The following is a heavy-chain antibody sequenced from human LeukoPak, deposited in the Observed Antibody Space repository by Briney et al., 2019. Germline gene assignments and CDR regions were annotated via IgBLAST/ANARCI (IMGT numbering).Heavy chain of an antibody. Sequence: GGSLRLSCAASGFTFSSYAMSWVRQAPGKGLEWVSAISGSGGSTYYADSVKGRFTISRDSSKNTLYLQMNSLRAEDTAVYYCAKDVEYSSSPYYFDYWGQGTLVTVSS. D-gene: IGHD6-6*01. CDR2: ISGSGGST. CDR1: GFTFSSYA. V-gene: IGHV3-23*01. J-gene: IGHJ4*02. CDR3: AKDVEYSSSPYYFDY.